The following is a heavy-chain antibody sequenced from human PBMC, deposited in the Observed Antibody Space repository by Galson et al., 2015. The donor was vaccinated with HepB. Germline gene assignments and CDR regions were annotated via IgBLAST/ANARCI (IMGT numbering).Heavy chain of an antibody. CDR2: ISAYNGNT. D-gene: IGHD3-22*01. CDR3: ARDSRSSYYYDSSGYHPFDY. J-gene: IGHJ4*02. Sequence: SGYTFTSYGISWVRQAPGQGLEWMGWISAYNGNTNYAQKLQGRVTMTTDTSTSTAYMELRSLRSDDTAVYYCARDSRSSYYYDSSGYHPFDYWGQGTLVTVSS. CDR1: GYTFTSYG. V-gene: IGHV1-18*01.